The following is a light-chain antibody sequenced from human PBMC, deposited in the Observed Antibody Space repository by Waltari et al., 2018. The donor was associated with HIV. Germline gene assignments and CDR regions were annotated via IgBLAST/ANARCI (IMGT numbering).Light chain of an antibody. CDR2: DAS. V-gene: IGKV1-39*01. J-gene: IGKJ3*01. CDR1: QTVANK. Sequence: DIQMTQSPSTLSASVGDSVTITCRASQTVANKVNWYQQKPGKAPKVLIYDASTLQSGVPPRFRGGGSWTDFTLTITSLQLDDFATYFCQQSFSSPLTFGPGTKVDI. CDR3: QQSFSSPLT.